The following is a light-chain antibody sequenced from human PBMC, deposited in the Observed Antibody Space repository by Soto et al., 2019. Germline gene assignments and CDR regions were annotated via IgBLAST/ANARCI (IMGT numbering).Light chain of an antibody. Sequence: EIIMTQSPATLSVSPGERATLSCRASQSVSSNLAWYRQRPGQAPRLLIYGTSTRATGIPDRFSGSGSGTEFTLTISSLQSEDFAVYYCPQYDSWPPLFTFGPGTKVDLK. CDR1: QSVSSN. J-gene: IGKJ3*01. CDR3: PQYDSWPPLFT. CDR2: GTS. V-gene: IGKV3-15*01.